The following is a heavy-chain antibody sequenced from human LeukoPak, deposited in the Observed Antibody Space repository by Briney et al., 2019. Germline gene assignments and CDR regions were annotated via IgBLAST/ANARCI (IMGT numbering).Heavy chain of an antibody. J-gene: IGHJ5*02. V-gene: IGHV1-69*06. D-gene: IGHD6-13*01. Sequence: SVKVSCKASGGTFSSYAISWVRQAPGQGLEWMGGIIPIFGTANYAQKFQGRVTITADKSTSTAYMELSSLRSEDTAVYYCARVGRYWGAAAGTKGWFDPWGQGTLVTVSS. CDR2: IIPIFGTA. CDR3: ARVGRYWGAAAGTKGWFDP. CDR1: GGTFSSYA.